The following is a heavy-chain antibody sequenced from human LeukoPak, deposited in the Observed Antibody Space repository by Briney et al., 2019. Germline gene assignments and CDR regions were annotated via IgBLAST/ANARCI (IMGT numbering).Heavy chain of an antibody. V-gene: IGHV3-23*01. D-gene: IGHD6-13*01. Sequence: PGGSLRLSCAASGFTFNTYGMTWVRQAPGKGLEWVSAITSSGGSTYYGDSVKGRFTISRDNSRNTLYLQLNSLRDEDSAIYYCAKGGKYSNSWFDWWGQGTLVTVSS. CDR1: GFTFNTYG. CDR3: AKGGKYSNSWFDW. CDR2: ITSSGGST. J-gene: IGHJ4*02.